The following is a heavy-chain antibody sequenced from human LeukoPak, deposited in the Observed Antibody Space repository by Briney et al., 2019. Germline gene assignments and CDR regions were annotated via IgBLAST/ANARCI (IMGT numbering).Heavy chain of an antibody. CDR1: GYTFTGYY. CDR3: ARSLVVVVTASTHFGY. V-gene: IGHV1-2*02. Sequence: ASVKVSCKASGYTFTGYYMHWVRQAPGQGLEWVGWINPNSGDTNYAQRFQGRVTMTRDTSISTAYMELSRLTSDDTAVYYCARSLVVVVTASTHFGYWGQGTLVTVSS. CDR2: INPNSGDT. D-gene: IGHD2-15*01. J-gene: IGHJ4*02.